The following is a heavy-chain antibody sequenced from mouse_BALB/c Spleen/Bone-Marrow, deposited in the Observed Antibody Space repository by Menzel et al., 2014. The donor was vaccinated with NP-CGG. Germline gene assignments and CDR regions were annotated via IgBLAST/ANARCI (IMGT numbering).Heavy chain of an antibody. CDR3: ARLSYYGRFAY. V-gene: IGHV4-1*02. D-gene: IGHD1-1*01. J-gene: IGHJ3*01. Sequence: VQLQQSGGGLVQPGGSLKLSCAASGFEFSRYWMSWVRPAPGKGLEWIGEINPDSSTINYAPSLKDKFILSRDNAKNTLYLQMSKVRSDDTALYYCARLSYYGRFAYWGQGTLVTVSA. CDR2: INPDSSTI. CDR1: GFEFSRYW.